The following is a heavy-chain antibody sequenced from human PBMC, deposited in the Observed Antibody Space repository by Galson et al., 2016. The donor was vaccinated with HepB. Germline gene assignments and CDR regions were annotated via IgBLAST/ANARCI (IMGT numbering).Heavy chain of an antibody. D-gene: IGHD5-18*01. CDR1: GFTFSDAW. CDR3: ATVGRIQRWSNIPPGKYFYYMDV. V-gene: IGHV3-15*01. J-gene: IGHJ6*03. CDR2: IKTKIDGGTT. Sequence: SLRLSCAASGFTFSDAWMSWVRQAPGKGLEWVGRIKTKIDGGTTDFAAPVKGRFPISRDASKAMLSLQMNSLKTEDTAVYYFATVGRIQRWSNIPPGKYFYYMDVWGQGTTVTVSS.